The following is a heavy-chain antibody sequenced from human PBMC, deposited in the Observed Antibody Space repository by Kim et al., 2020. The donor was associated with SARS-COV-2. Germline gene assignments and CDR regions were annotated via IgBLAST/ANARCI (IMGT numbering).Heavy chain of an antibody. CDR3: AKDRGCSSTSCSRIRAVAGLFDY. Sequence: GGSLRLSCAASGFTFSSYAMSWVRQAPGKGLEWVSAISGSGGSTYYADSVKGRFTISRDNSKNTLYLQMNSLRAEDTAVYYCAKDRGCSSTSCSRIRAVAGLFDYWGQGTLVTVSS. CDR2: ISGSGGST. CDR1: GFTFSSYA. V-gene: IGHV3-23*01. J-gene: IGHJ4*02. D-gene: IGHD2-2*01.